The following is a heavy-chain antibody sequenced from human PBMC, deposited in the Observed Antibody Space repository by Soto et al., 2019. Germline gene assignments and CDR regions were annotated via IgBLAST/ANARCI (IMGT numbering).Heavy chain of an antibody. Sequence: SETLSLTCSVSGGSVTDINYFWAWIRQSPGKGLEWIANIYYTGTTFYNPSLRSRVSMTIDASKNRFSLNLSSVTASDTALYYCARHEYVSSSYDLLDVWGRGTMVTVSS. CDR3: ARHEYVSSSYDLLDV. J-gene: IGHJ3*01. CDR1: GGSVTDINYF. CDR2: IYYTGTT. D-gene: IGHD3-22*01. V-gene: IGHV4-39*01.